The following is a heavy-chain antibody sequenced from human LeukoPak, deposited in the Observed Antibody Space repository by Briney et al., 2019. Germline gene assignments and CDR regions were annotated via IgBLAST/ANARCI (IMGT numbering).Heavy chain of an antibody. V-gene: IGHV4-61*02. CDR3: ARVVASTSIDS. CDR2: ISSSGST. J-gene: IGHJ4*02. CDR1: GDSISGGDYY. Sequence: SETLSLTCTVSGDSISGGDYYWSWIRQPAGKGLEWIGRISSSGSTNYNPSLKSRVTLSIDTSRNQVSLKVTSVTAADTALYYCARVVASTSIDSWGQGILVTVSS. D-gene: IGHD2-15*01.